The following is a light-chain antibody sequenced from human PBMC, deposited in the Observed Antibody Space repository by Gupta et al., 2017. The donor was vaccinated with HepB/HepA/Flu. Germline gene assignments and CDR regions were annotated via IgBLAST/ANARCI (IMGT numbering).Light chain of an antibody. Sequence: EIVMTQSPATLSVSPGERATLSCRASQSVGTNLAWYQQRPGQAPRLLIYRATAMATGVPARFSGSGSGTEFTLSISSLQSDDFAIYYCQQFNNWPPWTFGPGTKVEIK. J-gene: IGKJ1*01. CDR2: RAT. V-gene: IGKV3-15*01. CDR3: QQFNNWPPWT. CDR1: QSVGTN.